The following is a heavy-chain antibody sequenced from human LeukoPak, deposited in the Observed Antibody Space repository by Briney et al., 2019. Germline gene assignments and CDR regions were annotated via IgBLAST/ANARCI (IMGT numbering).Heavy chain of an antibody. D-gene: IGHD6-19*01. CDR3: VKNDGWFHLAQ. CDR1: GFTFSSFW. J-gene: IGHJ4*02. V-gene: IGHV3-7*03. Sequence: GGSLRLSCAASGFTFSSFWMSWVRQAPGKGLEWVGHIKNDGSETYYLDSLKGRFSISRDNTNNALYLQMNSLRVEDTAVYYCVKNDGWFHLAQWGQGTLVTVSS. CDR2: IKNDGSET.